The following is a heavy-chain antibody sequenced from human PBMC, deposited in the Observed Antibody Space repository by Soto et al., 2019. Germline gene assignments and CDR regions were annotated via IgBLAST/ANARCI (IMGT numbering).Heavy chain of an antibody. CDR3: ARAGDGYCSGGSCYSSPAVHNWFDP. CDR2: IYHSGST. Sequence: SETLSLTCAVSGGSISSSNWWSWVRQPPGKGLEWIGEIYHSGSTNYNPSLKSRVTISVDKSKNQFSLKLSSVTAADTAVYYCARAGDGYCSGGSCYSSPAVHNWFDPWGQGTLVTVSS. J-gene: IGHJ5*02. CDR1: GGSISSSNW. V-gene: IGHV4-4*02. D-gene: IGHD2-15*01.